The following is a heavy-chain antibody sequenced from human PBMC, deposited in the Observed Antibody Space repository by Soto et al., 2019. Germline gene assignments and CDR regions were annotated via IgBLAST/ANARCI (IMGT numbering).Heavy chain of an antibody. D-gene: IGHD3-3*01. CDR3: ARGTYYDFWSGYSAQTYYFDY. Sequence: ASVKVSCKASGGTFSSYAISWVRQAPGQGLEWMGGIIPIFGTANYAQKFQGRVTITADESTSTAYMELSSLRSEDTAVYYCARGTYYDFWSGYSAQTYYFDYWGQGTLVTVSS. CDR2: IIPIFGTA. V-gene: IGHV1-69*13. J-gene: IGHJ4*02. CDR1: GGTFSSYA.